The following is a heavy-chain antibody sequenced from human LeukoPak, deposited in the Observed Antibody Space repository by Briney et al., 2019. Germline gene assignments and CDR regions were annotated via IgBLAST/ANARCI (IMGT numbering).Heavy chain of an antibody. V-gene: IGHV1-8*03. J-gene: IGHJ4*02. Sequence: GASVKVSCKASGYTFTGYYMHWVRQATGQGLEWMGWMNPNSGNTGYAQKFQGRVTITRNTSISTAYMELSSLRSEDTAVYYCARGSHGYSSSRGYLYWGQGTLVTVSS. CDR2: MNPNSGNT. CDR3: ARGSHGYSSSRGYLY. D-gene: IGHD6-13*01. CDR1: GYTFTGYY.